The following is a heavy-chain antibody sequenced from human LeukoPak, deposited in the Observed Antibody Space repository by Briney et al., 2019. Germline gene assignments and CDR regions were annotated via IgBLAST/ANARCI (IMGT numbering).Heavy chain of an antibody. Sequence: PGGSLRLSCAASGFTFSNYWMHWVRQAPGKGLVWVSRINSDGSSTNYADSVRGRFSISRDNAKNTLYLQMDSLRAEDTAVYYCARSRTGDCYLNWGQGTLVTVSS. CDR2: INSDGSST. J-gene: IGHJ4*02. D-gene: IGHD2-21*02. CDR1: GFTFSNYW. V-gene: IGHV3-74*01. CDR3: ARSRTGDCYLN.